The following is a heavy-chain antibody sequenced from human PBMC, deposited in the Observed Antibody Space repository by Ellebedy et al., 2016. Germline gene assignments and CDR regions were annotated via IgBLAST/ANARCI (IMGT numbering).Heavy chain of an antibody. CDR3: AKEVSSSPQLDNWFDP. D-gene: IGHD6-6*01. V-gene: IGHV1-69*04. CDR1: GGTFSSYA. Sequence: ASVKVSCKASGGTFSSYAISWVRQAPGQGLEWMGRIIPILGIANYAQKFQGRVTITADKSTSTAYMELSSLRSEDTAVYYCAKEVSSSPQLDNWFDPWGQGTLVTVSS. CDR2: IIPILGIA. J-gene: IGHJ5*02.